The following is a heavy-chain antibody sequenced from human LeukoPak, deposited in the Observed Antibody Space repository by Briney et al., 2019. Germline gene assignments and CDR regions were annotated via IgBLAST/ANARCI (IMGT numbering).Heavy chain of an antibody. CDR1: GFTFDDYA. J-gene: IGHJ4*02. D-gene: IGHD3-22*01. CDR3: ARVGYDSSGSDY. CDR2: ISSSSSYI. Sequence: GGSLRLSCAASGFTFDDYAMHWVRQAPGKGLEWVSSISSSSSYIYYADSVKGRFTISRDNAKNSLYLEMNSLRAEDTAVYYCARVGYDSSGSDYWGQGTLVTVSS. V-gene: IGHV3-21*01.